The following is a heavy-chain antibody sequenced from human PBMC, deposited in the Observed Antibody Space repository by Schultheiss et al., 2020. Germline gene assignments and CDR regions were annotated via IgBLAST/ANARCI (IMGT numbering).Heavy chain of an antibody. CDR2: IYYSGST. J-gene: IGHJ3*02. CDR1: GGSISGYY. CDR3: ARGSYSYTSNAFDI. V-gene: IGHV4-30-4*08. Sequence: SQTLSLTCTVSGGSISGYYWSWIRQPPGKGLEWIGYIYYSGSTYYNPSLKSRVTISVDTSKNQFSLKLSSVTAADTAVYYCARGSYSYTSNAFDIWGQGTMVTVSS. D-gene: IGHD5-18*01.